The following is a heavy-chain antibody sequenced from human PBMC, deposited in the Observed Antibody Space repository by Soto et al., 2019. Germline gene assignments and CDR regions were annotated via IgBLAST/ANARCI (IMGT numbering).Heavy chain of an antibody. CDR1: GDSVSGNSAA. V-gene: IGHV6-1*01. Sequence: SQTLSLTCAISGDSVSGNSAAWNWIRQSPSRGLEWLGRTYYRSRWYNDYAVSVKSRITVTPDTSKNQFSLHLNSVTPEDTAVNYCAREYPHYVPSDRYPDYWGQAALATVPS. CDR2: TYYRSRWYN. D-gene: IGHD2-21*02. J-gene: IGHJ4*02. CDR3: AREYPHYVPSDRYPDY.